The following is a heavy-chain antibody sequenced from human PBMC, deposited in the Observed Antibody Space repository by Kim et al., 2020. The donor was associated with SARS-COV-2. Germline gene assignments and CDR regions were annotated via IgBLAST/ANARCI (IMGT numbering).Heavy chain of an antibody. CDR3: AREPGSDWNYVFEY. Sequence: GGSLRLSCTTSGFNFRDYGLIWVRQAPGKGLEWVGLIRIKAYGETTEYVASVKGRFTISRDDSKSIASLQMNTLKTEDTAVYYCAREPGSDWNYVFEYWGQGTLVTVSS. CDR1: GFNFRDYG. D-gene: IGHD1-7*01. J-gene: IGHJ4*02. CDR2: IRIKAYGETT. V-gene: IGHV3-49*04.